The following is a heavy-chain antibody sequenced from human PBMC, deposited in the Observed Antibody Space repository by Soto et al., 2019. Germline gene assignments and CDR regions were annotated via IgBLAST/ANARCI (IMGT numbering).Heavy chain of an antibody. CDR2: ISYDGSNK. V-gene: IGHV3-30*18. Sequence: GGSLRLSCAASGFTFSNYGMHWVRQAPGKGLEWVAVISYDGSNKYYADFVKGRFTISRDNSKNTLYLQMNSLRAEDTAVYYCAKVSYAMDVWGQGTTVTVSS. CDR1: GFTFSNYG. CDR3: AKVSYAMDV. J-gene: IGHJ6*02.